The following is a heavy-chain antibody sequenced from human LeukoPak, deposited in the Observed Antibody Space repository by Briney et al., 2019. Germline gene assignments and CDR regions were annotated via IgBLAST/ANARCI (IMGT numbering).Heavy chain of an antibody. Sequence: PSETLSLTCAVSGYSISSGYYWGWIRQPPGKGLEWIGSIYHSGSTYYNPSLKSRVTISVDTSTNQFSLKLSSVTAADTAVYYCARRDGWFDPWGQGTLVTVSS. CDR3: ARRDGWFDP. CDR1: GYSISSGYY. V-gene: IGHV4-38-2*01. J-gene: IGHJ5*02. CDR2: IYHSGST. D-gene: IGHD5-24*01.